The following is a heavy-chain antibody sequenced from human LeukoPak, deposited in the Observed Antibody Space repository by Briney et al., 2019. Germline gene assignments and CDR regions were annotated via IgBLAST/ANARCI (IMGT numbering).Heavy chain of an antibody. J-gene: IGHJ4*02. V-gene: IGHV1-69*01. CDR1: GGTFSSYA. CDR2: IIPIFGTA. CDR3: ARAIAVAGVGYYFDY. Sequence: SVKVSCKDSGGTFSSYAISWVRQAPGQGLEWMGGIIPIFGTANYAQKFQGRVTITADESTSTAYMELSSLRSEDTAVYYCARAIAVAGVGYYFDYWGQGTLVTVSS. D-gene: IGHD6-19*01.